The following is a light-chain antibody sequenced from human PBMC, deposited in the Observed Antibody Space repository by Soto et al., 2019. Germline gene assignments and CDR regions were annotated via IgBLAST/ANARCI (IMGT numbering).Light chain of an antibody. CDR2: WAS. CDR3: QQYYSTPPWT. J-gene: IGKJ4*02. V-gene: IGKV4-1*01. CDR1: QSVLFSSNNKNY. Sequence: DIVMTQSPDSLAVSLGERATINCKSSQSVLFSSNNKNYLAWYQQKPGQPPKLLIYWASTRESGVPDRFSGSGSGTDFTLTISSLQAEDVAVYYCQQYYSTPPWTFGGGTKVDIK.